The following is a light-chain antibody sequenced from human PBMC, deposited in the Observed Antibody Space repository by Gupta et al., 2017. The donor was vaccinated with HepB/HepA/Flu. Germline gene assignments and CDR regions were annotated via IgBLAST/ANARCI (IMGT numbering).Light chain of an antibody. CDR1: QSISSY. CDR2: AAS. CDR3: QQSYSTPRT. J-gene: IGKJ2*01. V-gene: IGKV1-39*01. Sequence: DIQMTQSPSSLSASVGDRVTITCRASQSISSYLNWYQQKPGKATKLLIYAASSLQSGVPSRFSCSGSGTDFTLTISSLQPEDFSTYYCQQSYSTPRTFGQGTKLEIK.